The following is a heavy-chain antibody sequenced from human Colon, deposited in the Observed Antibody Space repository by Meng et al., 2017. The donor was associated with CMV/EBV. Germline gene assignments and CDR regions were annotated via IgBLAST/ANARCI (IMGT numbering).Heavy chain of an antibody. CDR2: IDPHNTGT. Sequence: ASVKVSYKTSGYTFSDYYLNWVRQAPGQGLEWMGWIDPHNTGTNYAQKFQGRVTMTRDTSTSTVFMDLIRLTSDDTAVYFCARTKSTTSRSSLNYWGQGTLVTVSS. J-gene: IGHJ4*02. CDR3: ARTKSTTSRSSLNY. V-gene: IGHV1-2*02. D-gene: IGHD2-2*01. CDR1: GYTFSDYY.